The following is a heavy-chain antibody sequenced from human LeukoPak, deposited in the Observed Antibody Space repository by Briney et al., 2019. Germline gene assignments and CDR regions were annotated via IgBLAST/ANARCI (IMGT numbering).Heavy chain of an antibody. Sequence: SETLSLTCAVSGYSISSGYYWGWIRQPPGKGWEGIGSIYHSGSTYYNPSLKSRVTISVDTSKNQFSLKLSSVTAADTAVYYCARVDQLLSYYMDVWGKGTTVTVSS. CDR2: IYHSGST. J-gene: IGHJ6*03. V-gene: IGHV4-38-2*01. CDR3: ARVDQLLSYYMDV. D-gene: IGHD2-2*01. CDR1: GYSISSGYY.